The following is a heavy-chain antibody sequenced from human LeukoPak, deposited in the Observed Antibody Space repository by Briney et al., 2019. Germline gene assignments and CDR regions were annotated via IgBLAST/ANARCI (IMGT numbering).Heavy chain of an antibody. Sequence: GGSLRLSCAASGFTFSSYRMNWVRQAPGKGLEWVANIKQDGSEKYYVGSVKGRFTISRDNAKNSLYLQMNSLRVEDTAVYYCARGWASSRRKAFDIWGQGTMVTVSS. V-gene: IGHV3-7*03. CDR1: GFTFSSYR. CDR3: ARGWASSRRKAFDI. J-gene: IGHJ3*02. D-gene: IGHD3-16*01. CDR2: IKQDGSEK.